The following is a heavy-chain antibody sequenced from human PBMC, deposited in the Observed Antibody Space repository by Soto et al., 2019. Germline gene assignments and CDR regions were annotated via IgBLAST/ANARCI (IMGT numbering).Heavy chain of an antibody. CDR1: GFTFSSYA. CDR3: AKDLASDYYDSSGYHDAFDI. V-gene: IGHV3-23*01. D-gene: IGHD3-22*01. Sequence: GGSLRLSCAASGFTFSSYAMSWVRQAPGKGLEWVSAISGSGGSTYYADSVKGRFTISGDNSKNTLYLQMNSLKAEDTDVYYCAKDLASDYYDSSGYHDAFDIWGQGTMVTVSS. CDR2: ISGSGGST. J-gene: IGHJ3*02.